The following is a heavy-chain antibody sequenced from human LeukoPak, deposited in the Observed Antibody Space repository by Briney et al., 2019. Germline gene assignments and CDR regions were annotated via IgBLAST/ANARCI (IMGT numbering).Heavy chain of an antibody. CDR1: GGPISSSSYY. CDR3: ARRVNYDFWSGYYTGIYFDY. CDR2: IYYSGST. V-gene: IGHV4-39*01. D-gene: IGHD3-3*01. Sequence: SETLSLTCTVSGGPISSSSYYWGWIRQPPGKGLEWIGSIYYSGSTYYNPSLKSRVTISVDTSKNQFSLKLSSVTAADTAVYYCARRVNYDFWSGYYTGIYFDYWGQGTLVTVS. J-gene: IGHJ4*02.